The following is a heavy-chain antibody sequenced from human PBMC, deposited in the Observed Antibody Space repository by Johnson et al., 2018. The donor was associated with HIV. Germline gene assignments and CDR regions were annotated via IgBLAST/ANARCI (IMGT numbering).Heavy chain of an antibody. CDR1: GFTFSSYA. J-gene: IGHJ3*02. CDR3: ARDRRDDFWSGYSQGFDI. CDR2: TSYDGTNN. D-gene: IGHD3-3*01. V-gene: IGHV3-30*04. Sequence: QVQLVESGGGLVQTGGSLRLSCAASGFTFSSYAMSWVRQAPGKGLEWVAVTSYDGTNNYYTDSVKGRFTISRDNSKKTLYLQMNSLRAEDTAVYYCARDRRDDFWSGYSQGFDIWGQGTMFTVSS.